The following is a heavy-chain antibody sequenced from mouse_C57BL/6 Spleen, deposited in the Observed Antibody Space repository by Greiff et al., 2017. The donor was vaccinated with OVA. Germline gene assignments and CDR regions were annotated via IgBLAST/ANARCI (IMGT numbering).Heavy chain of an antibody. Sequence: EVQLVESGGGLVKPGGSLKLSCAASGFTFSSYAMSWVSQTPEKRLEWVANISDGGSYTYYPDNVKGRFTISRDNAKNNLYLQMSHLKSEDTAMYYCARDEITTVPFAYWGQGTLVTVSA. V-gene: IGHV5-4*01. CDR1: GFTFSSYA. J-gene: IGHJ3*01. CDR3: ARDEITTVPFAY. D-gene: IGHD1-1*01. CDR2: ISDGGSYT.